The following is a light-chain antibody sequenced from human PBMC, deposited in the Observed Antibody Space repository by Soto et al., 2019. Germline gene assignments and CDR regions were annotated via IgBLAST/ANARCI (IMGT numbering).Light chain of an antibody. CDR2: DDD. CDR3: QSYDTTDQAMI. Sequence: NFMLTQPHSVSESLGKTVIISCTRNSGSIATNYVQLYQLRPGSAPTTVIYDDDDRPSGVPDRFSGSIDTSSNSASLTISGLQTEDEADYYCQSYDTTDQAMIFGGGTKLTVL. CDR1: SGSIATNY. V-gene: IGLV6-57*04. J-gene: IGLJ2*01.